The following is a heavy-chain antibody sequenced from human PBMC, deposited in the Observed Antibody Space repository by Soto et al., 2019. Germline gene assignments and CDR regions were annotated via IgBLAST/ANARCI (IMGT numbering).Heavy chain of an antibody. CDR2: IYATGTT. CDR1: GASISGFY. J-gene: IGHJ5*02. Sequence: NPSETLSLTCTVSGASISGFYWCWIRKSAGKGLEWIGRIYATGTTDYNPSLKSRVMMSVDTSKKQFSLKLRSVTAADTAVYYCVRDGTKTLRDWFDPWGQGISVTVSS. V-gene: IGHV4-4*07. CDR3: VRDGTKTLRDWFDP. D-gene: IGHD1-1*01.